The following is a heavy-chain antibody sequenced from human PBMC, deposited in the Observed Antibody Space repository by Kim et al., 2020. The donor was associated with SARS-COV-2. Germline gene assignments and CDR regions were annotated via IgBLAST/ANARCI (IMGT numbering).Heavy chain of an antibody. CDR2: ISAYNGNT. D-gene: IGHD6-13*01. CDR3: ARDGEGSIAAAGTVYYYYGMDV. CDR1: GYTFTSYG. V-gene: IGHV1-18*04. J-gene: IGHJ6*02. Sequence: ASVKVSCKASGYTFTSYGISWVRQAPGQGLEWMGWISAYNGNTNYAQKLQGRVTMTTDTSTSTAYMELRSLRSDDTAVYYCARDGEGSIAAAGTVYYYYGMDVWGQGTTVTVSS.